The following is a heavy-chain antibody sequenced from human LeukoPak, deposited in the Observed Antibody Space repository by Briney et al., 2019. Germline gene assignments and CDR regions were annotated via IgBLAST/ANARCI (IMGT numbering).Heavy chain of an antibody. CDR1: LYTLSGYN. J-gene: IGHJ6*03. CDR3: ARDPNWIYNHHYMDV. Sequence: ASVKVSCKPSLYTLSGYNLHWVRQAPGQGLEWMGRINPNSGDTDYAQMFQGRVTMTSDTSNRTAYMKLIRLGSDDTAVYYCARDPNWIYNHHYMDVWGKGTAVTVSS. V-gene: IGHV1-2*06. CDR2: INPNSGDT. D-gene: IGHD1-1*01.